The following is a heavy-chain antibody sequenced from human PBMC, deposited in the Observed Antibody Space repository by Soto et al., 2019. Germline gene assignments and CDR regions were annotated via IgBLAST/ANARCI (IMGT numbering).Heavy chain of an antibody. D-gene: IGHD3-22*01. CDR1: GGSISSGGYS. J-gene: IGHJ4*02. CDR2: IYHSGST. Sequence: TLSLTCAVSGGSISSGGYSWSWIRQPPGKGLEWIGYIYHSGSTYYNPSLKSRVTISVDRSKNQFSLKLSSVTAADTAVYYCARSKVSSGYYYWGQGTLVTVSS. V-gene: IGHV4-30-2*01. CDR3: ARSKVSSGYYY.